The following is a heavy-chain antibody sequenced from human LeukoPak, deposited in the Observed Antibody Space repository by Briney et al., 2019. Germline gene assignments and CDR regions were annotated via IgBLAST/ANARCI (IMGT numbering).Heavy chain of an antibody. J-gene: IGHJ6*03. CDR1: GLFLSSYE. CDR2: IISIGSNI. V-gene: IGHV3-48*03. CDR3: AKGLLGTSLWDYYLDV. D-gene: IGHD1-14*01. Sequence: PRGSLRLSCVPSGLFLSSYETNCVRQAPEGGLGWVSYIISIGSNIYYAHSVKGRFTISRDNAKNTVYMQMNSLRSEDTAVYYCAKGLLGTSLWDYYLDVWGKGTTVTVSS.